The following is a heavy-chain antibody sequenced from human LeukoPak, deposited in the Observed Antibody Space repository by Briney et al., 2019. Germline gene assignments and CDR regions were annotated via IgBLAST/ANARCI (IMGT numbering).Heavy chain of an antibody. CDR3: ASGGGGSLVS. D-gene: IGHD2-15*01. J-gene: IGHJ4*02. Sequence: SETVPHLCSVYGVSLSGLFWSWIRQPPGKGLEWIGEIHHSGSTNYNPSLKSRVNISVDTSKNHFSLKVSSVTAADTAVYYCASGGGGSLVSCGQGTLVTVSS. V-gene: IGHV4-34*01. CDR2: IHHSGST. CDR1: GVSLSGLF.